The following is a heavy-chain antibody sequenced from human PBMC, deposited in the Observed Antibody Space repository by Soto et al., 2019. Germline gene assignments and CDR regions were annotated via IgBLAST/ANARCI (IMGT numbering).Heavy chain of an antibody. CDR1: GGSISSYY. CDR2: IYYSGST. Sequence: SETLSLTCTVSGGSISSYYWSWIRQPPGKGLEWIGYIYYSGSTNYNPSLKSRVTISVDTSKNQFSLKLSSVTAADTAVYYCARAYSYGDRIFDYWGQGTLVTSP. J-gene: IGHJ4*02. V-gene: IGHV4-59*01. CDR3: ARAYSYGDRIFDY. D-gene: IGHD5-18*01.